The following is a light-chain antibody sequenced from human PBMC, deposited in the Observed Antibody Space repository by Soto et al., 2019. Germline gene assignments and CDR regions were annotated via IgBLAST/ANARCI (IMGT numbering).Light chain of an antibody. CDR1: QSIRSY. Sequence: DLQMTQSPSSLSASVGDRVTITCRASQSIRSYLNWYQQKPGKAPKLLIYAASSLQSGVPSRFSGSGSGTDFTLTISSLQPEDFATYYCQQSYSTPTFGGGTKVEIK. J-gene: IGKJ4*01. CDR2: AAS. V-gene: IGKV1-39*01. CDR3: QQSYSTPT.